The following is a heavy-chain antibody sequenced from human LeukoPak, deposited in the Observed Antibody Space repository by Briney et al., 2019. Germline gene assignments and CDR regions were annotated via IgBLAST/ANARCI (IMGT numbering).Heavy chain of an antibody. J-gene: IGHJ4*02. Sequence: GGSLRLSCAASGFTFSSYSMNWVRQAPGKGLEWVSSISSSSSSYIYYADSVKGRFTISRDNAKNSLYLQMNSLRAEDTAVYYCARQVGAIYFDYWGQGTLVTVSS. CDR1: GFTFSSYS. CDR3: ARQVGAIYFDY. CDR2: ISSSSSSYI. D-gene: IGHD1-26*01. V-gene: IGHV3-21*01.